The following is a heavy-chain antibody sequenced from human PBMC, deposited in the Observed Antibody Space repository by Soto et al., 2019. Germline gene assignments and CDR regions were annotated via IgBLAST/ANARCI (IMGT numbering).Heavy chain of an antibody. V-gene: IGHV5-51*01. CDR1: GYSFTSYW. Sequence: LWEALKISCKGSGYSFTSYWIGWVRQMPGKGLEWMGVIYPRDADTKYSPSFQGQVTISADKSISTSYLQWSSVKASDTAMYYCARHPPTGTPNYGMDVWGQGTTVTVSS. D-gene: IGHD1-1*01. CDR2: IYPRDADT. J-gene: IGHJ6*02. CDR3: ARHPPTGTPNYGMDV.